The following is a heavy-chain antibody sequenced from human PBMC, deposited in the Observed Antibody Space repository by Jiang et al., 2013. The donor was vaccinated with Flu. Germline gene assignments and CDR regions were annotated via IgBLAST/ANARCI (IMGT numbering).Heavy chain of an antibody. Sequence: SGAEVKKPGSSVKVSCKASGGTFSSYAISWVRQAPGQGLEWMGGIIPIFGTANYAQKFQGRVTITADESTSTAYMELSSLRSEDTAVYYCARDRVAVAGGDYYYYGMDVWGQGTTVTVSS. CDR1: GGTFSSYA. CDR3: ARDRVAVAGGDYYYYGMDV. D-gene: IGHD6-19*01. J-gene: IGHJ6*02. V-gene: IGHV1-69*01. CDR2: IIPIFGTA.